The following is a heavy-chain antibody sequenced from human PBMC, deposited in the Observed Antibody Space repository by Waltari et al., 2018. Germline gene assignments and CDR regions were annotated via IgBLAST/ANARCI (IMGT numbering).Heavy chain of an antibody. Sequence: EVQLVQSGAEVKKPEESLRISCEGSGYSFTSLCISWVRQMPGKGLGWVGRCDPSDSFRNSGPAVEGHVPISVDQSLRTAYLQWDSLKASDTAIYYCVRHRTTYPLEIDYWGQGTLVTVSS. CDR3: VRHRTTYPLEIDY. V-gene: IGHV5-10-1*01. J-gene: IGHJ4*02. CDR2: CDPSDSFR. CDR1: GYSFTSLC. D-gene: IGHD2-2*01.